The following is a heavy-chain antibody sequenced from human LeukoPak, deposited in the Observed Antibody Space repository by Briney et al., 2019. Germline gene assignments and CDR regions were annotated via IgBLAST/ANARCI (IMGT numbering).Heavy chain of an antibody. CDR2: ISGSGGRT. Sequence: GGSLRLSCAASGFTFSNYAMSWVRQAPGKGLEWVAGISGSGGRTNYADSVKGRFTISRDNSKNTLYLEMNSLRAEDTAVYYCAKERGRLDCNYGMDVWGQGTTVTVSS. CDR3: AKERGRLDCNYGMDV. CDR1: GFTFSNYA. V-gene: IGHV3-23*01. J-gene: IGHJ6*02. D-gene: IGHD3/OR15-3a*01.